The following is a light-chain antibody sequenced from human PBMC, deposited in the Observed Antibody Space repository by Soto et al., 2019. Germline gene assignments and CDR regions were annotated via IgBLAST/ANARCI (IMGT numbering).Light chain of an antibody. CDR3: QQYGSSPH. Sequence: EIVLTQSPATLSLSPGERATLSCRASQSVSSYLAWYQQKPGQAPRLLIYDASNRATGIPDRFSGSGSGTEFTLTISRLEPEDFAVYYCQQYGSSPHFGQGTRLEIK. CDR2: DAS. J-gene: IGKJ5*01. V-gene: IGKV3-20*01. CDR1: QSVSSY.